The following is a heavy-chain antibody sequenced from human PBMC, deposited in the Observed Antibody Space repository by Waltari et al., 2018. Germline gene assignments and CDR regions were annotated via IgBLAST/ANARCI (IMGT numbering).Heavy chain of an antibody. CDR3: ASAAMGTDDAFDI. CDR2: IYTSGST. J-gene: IGHJ3*02. D-gene: IGHD5-18*01. CDR1: GGSISSGSYY. V-gene: IGHV4-61*02. Sequence: QVQLQESGPGLVKPSQTLSLTCTVSGGSISSGSYYWSWIRQPAGKGLEWIGRIYTSGSTNYNPSLKSRVTISVDTSKNQFSLKLSSVTAADTAVYYCASAAMGTDDAFDIWGQGTMVTVSS.